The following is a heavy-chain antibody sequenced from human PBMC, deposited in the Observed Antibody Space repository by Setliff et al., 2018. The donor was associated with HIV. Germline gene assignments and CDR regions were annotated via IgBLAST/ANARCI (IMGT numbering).Heavy chain of an antibody. CDR3: AKDMEYDTSVYYHWYFDL. CDR2: IRYDSSNK. D-gene: IGHD3-22*01. Sequence: GGSLRLSCVASGFTFNDYGMHWVRQAPGKGLEWVTFIRYDSSNKYYADSVKGRFTISRDNSKNTLHLQMNSLRAEDTALYYCAKDMEYDTSVYYHWYFDLWGRGALVTVSS. CDR1: GFTFNDYG. V-gene: IGHV3-30*02. J-gene: IGHJ2*01.